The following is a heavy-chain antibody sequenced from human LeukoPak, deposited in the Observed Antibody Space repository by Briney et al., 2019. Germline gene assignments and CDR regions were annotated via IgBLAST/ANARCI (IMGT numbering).Heavy chain of an antibody. CDR3: ARRDYDSSGYPSSFDY. V-gene: IGHV1-46*01. CDR1: GDTFTSYY. J-gene: IGHJ4*02. D-gene: IGHD3-22*01. Sequence: ASVKVSCKASGDTFTSYYMHWVRQAPGQGLEWMGIINPSGGSTSYAQKIQGRVTMTRDMSTSTAYLQRSSLKASDTAMYYCARRDYDSSGYPSSFDYWGQGTLVTVSS. CDR2: INPSGGST.